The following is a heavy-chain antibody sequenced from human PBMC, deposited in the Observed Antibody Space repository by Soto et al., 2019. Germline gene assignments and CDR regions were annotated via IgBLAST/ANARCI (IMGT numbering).Heavy chain of an antibody. CDR1: GFTFSSYA. CDR3: ARPRWRDDYNWGYFDL. D-gene: IGHD4-4*01. CDR2: ISYDGSNK. Sequence: QVQLVESGGGVVQPGRSLRLSCAASGFTFSSYAMHWVRQAPGKGLEWVAVISYDGSNKYYADSVKGRFTISRDNSKNPVYLQMNSLRAEDTAVYYCARPRWRDDYNWGYFDLWGRGTLVTVSS. J-gene: IGHJ2*01. V-gene: IGHV3-30-3*01.